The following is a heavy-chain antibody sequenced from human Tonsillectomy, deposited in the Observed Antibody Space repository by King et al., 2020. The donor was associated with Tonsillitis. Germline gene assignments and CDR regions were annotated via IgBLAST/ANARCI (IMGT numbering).Heavy chain of an antibody. V-gene: IGHV3-13*01. CDR2: IGTIGDS. CDR3: ARAGLSNSWDDWYFYL. CDR1: GFTFSTSD. D-gene: IGHD6-13*01. Sequence: VQLVESGGGLVQPGGSLRLSCAASGFTFSTSDMHWVRQPIGRGLEWVAAIGTIGDSYYPDSVKGRFTISREDAKNSLYLQMNSLRAGDTAVYYCARAGLSNSWDDWYFYLWGRGTLVTVSS. J-gene: IGHJ2*01.